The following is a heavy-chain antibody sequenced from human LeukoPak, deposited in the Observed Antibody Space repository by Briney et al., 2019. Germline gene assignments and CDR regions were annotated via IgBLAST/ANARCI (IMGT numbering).Heavy chain of an antibody. D-gene: IGHD3-3*01. V-gene: IGHV3-11*04. CDR3: ARERYDFWSGYYPYYYFDY. Sequence: PGGSLKLPCAASGFTFSDYYMSWIRQAPGKGLEWVSYIGSSGSTIYYADSVKGRFTISRDNAKNSLYLQMNSLRAEDTAVYYCARERYDFWSGYYPYYYFDYWGQGTLATVSS. CDR2: IGSSGSTI. CDR1: GFTFSDYY. J-gene: IGHJ4*02.